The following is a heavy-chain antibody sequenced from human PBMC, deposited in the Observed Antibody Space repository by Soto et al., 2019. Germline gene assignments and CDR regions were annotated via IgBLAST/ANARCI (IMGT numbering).Heavy chain of an antibody. D-gene: IGHD6-19*01. V-gene: IGHV3-7*01. CDR2: IKQDGSAK. CDR3: ASWLKTSGWYVLLEGSFDY. J-gene: IGHJ4*02. Sequence: PGGSLRLSCAASGFTFSSYWMTWVRQAPGKGLEWVANIKQDGSAKYYVDSVKGRFTISRDNAKNSLYLQMNSLRAKDTAVYYCASWLKTSGWYVLLEGSFDYWGQGTLVTVSS. CDR1: GFTFSSYW.